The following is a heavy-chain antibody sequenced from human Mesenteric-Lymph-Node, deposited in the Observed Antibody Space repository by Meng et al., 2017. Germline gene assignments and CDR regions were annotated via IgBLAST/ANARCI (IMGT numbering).Heavy chain of an antibody. CDR3: ARLSGSYYGGYFGY. CDR2: ISSSSSYI. J-gene: IGHJ4*02. CDR1: GFTFSSYS. D-gene: IGHD1-26*01. V-gene: IGHV3-21*01. Sequence: GESLKISCAASGFTFSSYSMNWVRQAPGKGLEWVSSISSSSSYIYYADSVKGRFTISRDNSKNTLYLQMNSLRAEDTAVYYCARLSGSYYGGYFGYWGQGTLVTVSS.